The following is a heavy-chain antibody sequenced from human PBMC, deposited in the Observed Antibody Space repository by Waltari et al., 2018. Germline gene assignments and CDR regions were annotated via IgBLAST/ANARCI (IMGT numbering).Heavy chain of an antibody. Sequence: QLQLQESGPGLVKPSETLSLTCSLSSGSITSPDYYWDWIRQSPGKGLEWIGNIYSRVNIHYNPSLVSRVTMSLDSSNNQFSLELRSVTAADTAVYYCARHSPGSTWFDPWGQGTLVTVSS. CDR3: ARHSPGSTWFDP. CDR1: SGSITSPDYY. D-gene: IGHD7-27*01. V-gene: IGHV4-39*01. CDR2: IYSRVNI. J-gene: IGHJ5*02.